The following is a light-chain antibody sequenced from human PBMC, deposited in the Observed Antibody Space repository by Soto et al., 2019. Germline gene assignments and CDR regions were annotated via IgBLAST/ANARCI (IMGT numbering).Light chain of an antibody. Sequence: DIQLTQSPSFVSASVGDRVTITCRASQGISNYLVWYQQKPGKAPKLLIYAASTLQSGVPSRFSGSGCMSDFTLTISGLQSEDFAHYYCQQLNPYPVSFGQETRLEIK. CDR3: QQLNPYPVS. CDR1: QGISNY. J-gene: IGKJ5*01. V-gene: IGKV1-9*01. CDR2: AAS.